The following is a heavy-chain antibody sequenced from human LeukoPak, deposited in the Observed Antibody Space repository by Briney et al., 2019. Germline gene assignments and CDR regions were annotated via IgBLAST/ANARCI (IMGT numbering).Heavy chain of an antibody. CDR2: MNPNSGNT. CDR1: GYTFPSYD. CDR3: ARSLRYFDWLLSQGNWFDP. D-gene: IGHD3-9*01. J-gene: IGHJ5*02. V-gene: IGHV1-8*03. Sequence: ASVKVSYKASGYTFPSYDINWVRQATGRGLAWMGWMNPNSGNTGYAQKFQGRVTITRNTSISTAYMELSSLRSEDTAVYYCARSLRYFDWLLSQGNWFDPWGQGTLVTVSS.